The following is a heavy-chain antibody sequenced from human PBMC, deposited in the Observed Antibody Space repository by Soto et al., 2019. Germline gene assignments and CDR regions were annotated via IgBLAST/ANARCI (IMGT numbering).Heavy chain of an antibody. CDR2: IYYSGNT. D-gene: IGHD6-19*01. Sequence: PSETLSLTCTVSGGSISKYYWSWIRQPPGKGLEWIGHIYYSGNTNYNPSLKSRVTISVDTSKNQLSLELSSVTAADTAVYYCARTRGQWLDYAFDIWGLRTIVTVSS. CDR1: GGSISKYY. J-gene: IGHJ3*02. CDR3: ARTRGQWLDYAFDI. V-gene: IGHV4-59*01.